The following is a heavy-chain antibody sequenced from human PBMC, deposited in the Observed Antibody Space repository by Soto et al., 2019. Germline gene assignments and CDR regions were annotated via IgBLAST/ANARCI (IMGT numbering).Heavy chain of an antibody. Sequence: EVQLVESGGGLVQPGGSLRLSCAASGFAFTSYSMHWVRQAPGKGLERVARIKSDGSSADYADSVRGRFTISRDNAKHTLYLQMNSLSAEDSAVYYCASRFVTTYSPRPFDYWGQGALVTVSS. V-gene: IGHV3-74*01. J-gene: IGHJ4*02. D-gene: IGHD2-15*01. CDR2: IKSDGSSA. CDR1: GFAFTSYS. CDR3: ASRFVTTYSPRPFDY.